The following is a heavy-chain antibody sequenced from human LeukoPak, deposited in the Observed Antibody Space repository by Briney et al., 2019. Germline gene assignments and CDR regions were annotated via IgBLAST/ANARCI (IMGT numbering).Heavy chain of an antibody. V-gene: IGHV3-30*02. CDR1: GFNFSNYV. J-gene: IGHJ4*02. D-gene: IGHD3-22*01. CDR2: IWSDETD. Sequence: GGSLRLSCAASGFNFSNYVMHWVRQAPGKGLEWVAFIWSDETDKYVDSVKGRFTISRDNSKNTLYLQMNSLRAEDTAVYYCAKDSSRYCVDYWGQGTLVTVSS. CDR3: AKDSSRYCVDY.